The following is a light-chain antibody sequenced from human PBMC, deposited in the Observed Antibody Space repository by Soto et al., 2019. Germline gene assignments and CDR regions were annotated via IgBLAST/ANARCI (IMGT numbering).Light chain of an antibody. CDR3: QQYRMSPNT. CDR2: GAS. V-gene: IGKV3-15*01. J-gene: IGKJ5*01. CDR1: QSVSSN. Sequence: EIVMTQSPATLSVSPGARATLSCRASQSVSSNLAWYQQKPGQAPRLLIYGASTRATGIPARFSGSGSGTDFSLTIRRLKPEDFAVYYCQQYRMSPNTFGQGTRLEIK.